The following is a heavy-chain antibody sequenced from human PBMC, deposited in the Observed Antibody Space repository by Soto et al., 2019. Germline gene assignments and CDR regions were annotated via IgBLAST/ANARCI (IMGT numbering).Heavy chain of an antibody. CDR2: INAGNGNT. D-gene: IGHD3-10*01. CDR1: GYTFTNYA. V-gene: IGHV1-3*01. J-gene: IGHJ3*02. CDR3: EGDFDSVFDI. Sequence: ASVNVSCKASGYTFTNYAIHWVRQAPGQRLEWMGWINAGNGNTKYSQKFQGRVTITRDTSASTAYMELSSLRSEDTAVYYCEGDFDSVFDIWGQGTTVTVSS.